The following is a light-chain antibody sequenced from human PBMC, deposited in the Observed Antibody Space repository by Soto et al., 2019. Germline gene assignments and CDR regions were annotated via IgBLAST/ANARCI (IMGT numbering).Light chain of an antibody. V-gene: IGLV2-14*01. Sequence: QSVLTQLASVSGSPGQSITISCTGTSCDVGDYNYVSWYQQHPGKVPKVMIYDVSNRPSGVSNRFSGSKSGNTASLTISGLQAEGEADYYCSSYTSSSTLVFGTGTKVTV. CDR1: SCDVGDYNY. CDR3: SSYTSSSTLV. CDR2: DVS. J-gene: IGLJ1*01.